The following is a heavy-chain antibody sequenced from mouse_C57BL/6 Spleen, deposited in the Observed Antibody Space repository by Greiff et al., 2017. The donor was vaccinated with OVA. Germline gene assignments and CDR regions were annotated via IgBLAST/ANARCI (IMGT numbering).Heavy chain of an antibody. Sequence: VQRVESGPGLVQPSQSLSITCTVSGFSLTSYCVHWVRQSPGQGLEWLGVIWRGGGTAYNAALMSRLCITKNNSKSQVYFKMNSLQADDTAIYDCAKKGAGERAMDYWGQGTSVTVSS. CDR3: AKKGAGERAMDY. CDR1: GFSLTSYC. D-gene: IGHD3-3*01. J-gene: IGHJ4*01. CDR2: IWRGGGT. V-gene: IGHV2-5*01.